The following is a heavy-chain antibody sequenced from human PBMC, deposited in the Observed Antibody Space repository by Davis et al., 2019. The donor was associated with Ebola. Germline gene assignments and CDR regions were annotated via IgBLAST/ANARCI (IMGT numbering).Heavy chain of an antibody. CDR1: GYTFTSYY. Sequence: ASVKVSCKASGYTFTSYYIHWVRQAPGQGLEWMGWVKPNSGGTDCAQQFQGRVTMTKDTSISTAYMELNWLRSDDTAVYYCARDLGGVDAYYFDYWGQGTLVTVSS. CDR2: VKPNSGGT. J-gene: IGHJ4*02. D-gene: IGHD1-26*01. CDR3: ARDLGGVDAYYFDY. V-gene: IGHV1-2*02.